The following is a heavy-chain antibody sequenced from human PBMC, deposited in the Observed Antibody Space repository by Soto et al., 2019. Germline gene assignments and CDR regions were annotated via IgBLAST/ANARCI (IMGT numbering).Heavy chain of an antibody. D-gene: IGHD2-15*01. V-gene: IGHV3-30-3*01. CDR2: ISYDGSNK. Sequence: GGSLRLSCAASGSTFSSYAMHWVRQAPGKGLEWVAVISYDGSNKYYADSVKGRFTISRDNSKNTLYLQMNSLRAEDTAVYYCARDFVVVVAATEGDDYWGKGTRVTVAS. CDR3: ARDFVVVVAATEGDDY. CDR1: GSTFSSYA. J-gene: IGHJ4*02.